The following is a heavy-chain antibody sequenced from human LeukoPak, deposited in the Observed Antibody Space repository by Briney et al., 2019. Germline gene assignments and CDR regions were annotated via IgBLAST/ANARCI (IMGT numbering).Heavy chain of an antibody. CDR2: INPNSGGT. CDR1: GYTLTGYY. CDR3: ARDRGDYSNYNDY. Sequence: ASVKVSCKASGYTLTGYYMHWVRQAPGQGLEWMGWINPNSGGTNYAQKFQGRVTMTRDTSISTAYMELSRLRSDDTAVYYCARDRGDYSNYNDYWGQGTLVTVSS. J-gene: IGHJ4*02. V-gene: IGHV1-2*02. D-gene: IGHD4-11*01.